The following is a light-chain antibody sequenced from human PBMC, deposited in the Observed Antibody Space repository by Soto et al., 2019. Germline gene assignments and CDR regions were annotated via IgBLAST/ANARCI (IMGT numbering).Light chain of an antibody. J-gene: IGKJ1*01. V-gene: IGKV3-15*01. CDR1: QSVSSN. CDR3: QQYNNWPRT. Sequence: EIVMTQSPATLSVSPGERATLSCRASQSVSSNLAWYQQKPGQAPRLPIYGASTRATGIPARFSGSGSGTEFTHNIRSLQSEDFAVYYCQQYNNWPRTFGQGTKVEIK. CDR2: GAS.